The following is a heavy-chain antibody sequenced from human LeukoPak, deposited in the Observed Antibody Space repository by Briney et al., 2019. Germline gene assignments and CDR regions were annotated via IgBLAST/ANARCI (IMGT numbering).Heavy chain of an antibody. CDR2: IYYRGST. CDR1: GGSISSSSYY. Sequence: PSETLSLTCTVSGGSISSSSYYWGWIRQPPGKGLEWIGNIYYRGSTYYNPSLQSRVTISVDTSKNQFSLKLSSVTAADTTVYYCARRDYHYFDYWGQGTLVTVSS. CDR3: ARRDYHYFDY. J-gene: IGHJ4*02. V-gene: IGHV4-39*01. D-gene: IGHD4-17*01.